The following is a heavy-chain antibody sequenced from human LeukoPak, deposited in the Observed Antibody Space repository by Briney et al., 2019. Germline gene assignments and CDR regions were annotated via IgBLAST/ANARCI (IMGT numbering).Heavy chain of an antibody. CDR1: SGSISGYY. CDR2: ISYSGST. V-gene: IGHV4-59*12. J-gene: IGHJ3*02. D-gene: IGHD3-10*01. Sequence: SETLSLTCTVSSGSISGYYWSWIRQPPGKGLEWVGYISYSGSTNYNPSLKSRVTISVDTSKNQFSLMLSSVTAADTAVYYCAREELGAFDIWGQGTMVTVSS. CDR3: AREELGAFDI.